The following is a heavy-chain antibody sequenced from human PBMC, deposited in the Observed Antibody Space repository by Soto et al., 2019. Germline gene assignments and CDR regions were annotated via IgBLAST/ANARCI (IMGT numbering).Heavy chain of an antibody. CDR2: TSYDGSNN. D-gene: IGHD3-16*01. CDR1: GFTFRSYV. V-gene: IGHV3-30*03. Sequence: QVQLVESGEGVVQPGTSLRLSCVGSGFTFRSYVIHWFRQAPGKGLEWVALTSYDGSNNFYGDSVKGRFTISRDNSRNTAELQMDSLRLEDTAMYYCARWGTTGGLAVWGQGTLVSVSS. CDR3: ARWGTTGGLAV. J-gene: IGHJ4*02.